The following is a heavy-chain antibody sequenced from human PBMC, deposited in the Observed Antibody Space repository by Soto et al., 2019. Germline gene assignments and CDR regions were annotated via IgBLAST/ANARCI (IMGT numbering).Heavy chain of an antibody. CDR3: ARDGIVGATLNSYYGMDV. Sequence: TLSLTCTVSGGSISSYYWSWIRQPPGKGLEWIGYIYYSGSTNYNPSLKSRVTISVDTSKNQFSLKLSSVTAADTAVYYCARDGIVGATLNSYYGMDVWGQGTTVTVSS. V-gene: IGHV4-59*01. CDR2: IYYSGST. D-gene: IGHD1-26*01. J-gene: IGHJ6*02. CDR1: GGSISSYY.